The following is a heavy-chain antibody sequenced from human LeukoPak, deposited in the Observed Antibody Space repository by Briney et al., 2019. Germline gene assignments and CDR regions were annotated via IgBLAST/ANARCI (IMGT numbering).Heavy chain of an antibody. V-gene: IGHV1-18*01. J-gene: IGHJ5*02. CDR2: ISTYNGNR. CDR3: ARDGGQYYHIFTGSYYNDWFDP. D-gene: IGHD3-9*01. CDR1: GYTFTSYG. Sequence: GASVKVSCKASGYTFTSYGISWGGQAPGQGGEGMGWISTYNGNRNYAQKLQGRVTLTTDTSTSKAYMELRTLRSALSALYYCARDGGQYYHIFTGSYYNDWFDPWGQGTLVTVSS.